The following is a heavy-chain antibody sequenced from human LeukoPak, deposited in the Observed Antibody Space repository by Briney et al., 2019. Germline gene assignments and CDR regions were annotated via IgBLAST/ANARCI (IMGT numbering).Heavy chain of an antibody. CDR3: ARGNDFWSGYYPSYMDV. J-gene: IGHJ6*03. D-gene: IGHD3-3*01. CDR1: GFTFSTHS. V-gene: IGHV3-21*01. Sequence: GGSLRLSCAASGFTFSTHSMNWVRQAPGKGLEWVSTINSRSSYIYYADSVKGPFTISRDNAENSLYLHMNSLRVEDTGVYYCARGNDFWSGYYPSYMDVWGKGTTVTVSS. CDR2: INSRSSYI.